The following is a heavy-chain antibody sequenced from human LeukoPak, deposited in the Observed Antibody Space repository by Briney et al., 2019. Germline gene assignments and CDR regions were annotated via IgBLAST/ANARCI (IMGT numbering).Heavy chain of an antibody. CDR3: TRDALFGSGRTHLDF. CDR2: IRSSGYPI. V-gene: IGHV3-48*04. Sequence: PGGSLRLSCAASGFTFSGYSMNWVRQAPGKGLEWVSYIRSSGYPIHYADSVKGRFTISRDNAKNSLSLQMNSLNVDDTGVYFCTRDALFGSGRTHLDFWSQGTLVSVSS. J-gene: IGHJ4*02. D-gene: IGHD3-10*01. CDR1: GFTFSGYS.